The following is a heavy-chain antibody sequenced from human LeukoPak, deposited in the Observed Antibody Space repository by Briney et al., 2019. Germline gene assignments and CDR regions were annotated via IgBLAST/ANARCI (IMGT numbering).Heavy chain of an antibody. CDR2: IYYSGST. CDR3: AGSSGYYYASAFDI. V-gene: IGHV4-31*03. J-gene: IGHJ3*02. CDR1: GGSISSGGYY. Sequence: SETLSLTCTVSGGSISSGGYYWSWIRQHPGKGLEWIGYIYYSGSTYYNPSLKSRVTISVDTSKNQFSLKLSSVTAADTAVYYCAGSSGYYYASAFDIWGQGTMVTVSS. D-gene: IGHD3-22*01.